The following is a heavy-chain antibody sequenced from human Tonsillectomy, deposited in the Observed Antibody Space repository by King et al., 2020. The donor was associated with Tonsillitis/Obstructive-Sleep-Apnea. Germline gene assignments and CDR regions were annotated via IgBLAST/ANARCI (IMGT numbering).Heavy chain of an antibody. Sequence: VQLVESGGGLVKPGGSLKLSCAASGCTFSTYSMNWVRQPPGKGLEWVAYISRSSNTKYYAASVKGRVTSSRDMGKNSLYLQMNSLRDEDTAVYFCAGSEWLDYMDVWGKGTTVTVSS. J-gene: IGHJ6*03. D-gene: IGHD3-3*01. CDR3: AGSEWLDYMDV. V-gene: IGHV3-48*02. CDR2: ISRSSNTK. CDR1: GCTFSTYS.